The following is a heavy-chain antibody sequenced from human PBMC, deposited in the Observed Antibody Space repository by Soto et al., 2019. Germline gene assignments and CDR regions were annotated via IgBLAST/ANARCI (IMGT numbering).Heavy chain of an antibody. J-gene: IGHJ4*02. CDR3: AKGSGSYYNKAVDY. D-gene: IGHD3-10*01. Sequence: GGSLRLSCAASGFTFSSYAMSWVRQAPGKGLEWVSAISGSGGSSYYADSVKGRFTISRDNSKNTLYLQMNSLRAEDTAVYYCAKGSGSYYNKAVDYWGQGTLVTVSS. CDR1: GFTFSSYA. CDR2: ISGSGGSS. V-gene: IGHV3-23*01.